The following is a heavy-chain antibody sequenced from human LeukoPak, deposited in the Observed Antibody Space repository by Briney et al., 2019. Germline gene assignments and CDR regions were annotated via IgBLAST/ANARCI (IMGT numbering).Heavy chain of an antibody. CDR2: INREGTST. CDR1: GFSFSNYW. D-gene: IGHD4-17*01. Sequence: PGGSLRLSCAASGFSFSNYWVHWVRHAPGKGLLWVSRINREGTSTDHAHSVKGRFSISRDHAKNTVSLKMNSLKAEDPAVYYCVTLTTAENEHAFDRWGQGTMVTVSA. J-gene: IGHJ3*02. CDR3: VTLTTAENEHAFDR. V-gene: IGHV3-74*01.